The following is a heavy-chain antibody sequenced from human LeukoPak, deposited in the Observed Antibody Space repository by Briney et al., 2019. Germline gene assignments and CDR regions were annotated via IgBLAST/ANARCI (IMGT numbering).Heavy chain of an antibody. CDR1: GGSISSYY. CDR2: IYYSGST. Sequence: SETLSLTCTVSGGSISSYYWSWIRQPPGKGLEWIGYIYYSGSTNYNPSLKSRVTISVDTSKNQFFLELTSVTAADTAVYYCARDRSGNIDYWGQGALVTVSS. D-gene: IGHD6-19*01. CDR3: ARDRSGNIDY. J-gene: IGHJ4*02. V-gene: IGHV4-59*01.